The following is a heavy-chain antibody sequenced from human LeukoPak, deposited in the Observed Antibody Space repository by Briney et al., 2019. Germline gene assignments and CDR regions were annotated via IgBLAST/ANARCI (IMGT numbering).Heavy chain of an antibody. V-gene: IGHV3-21*01. CDR2: ISSSSSYI. Sequence: PGGSLRLSCAASGFTFSSYSMNWVRQAPGKGLEWASSISSSSSYIYYADSVKGRFTISRDNAKNSLYLQMNSLRAEDTAVYYCARDPDIVVVPAATTHLGFDPWGQGTLVTVSS. CDR3: ARDPDIVVVPAATTHLGFDP. D-gene: IGHD2-2*01. J-gene: IGHJ5*02. CDR1: GFTFSSYS.